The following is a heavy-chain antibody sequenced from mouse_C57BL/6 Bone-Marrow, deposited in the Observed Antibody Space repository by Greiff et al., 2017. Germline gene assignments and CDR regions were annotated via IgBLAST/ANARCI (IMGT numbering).Heavy chain of an antibody. V-gene: IGHV1-62-3*01. Sequence: QVQLKQPGAELVKPGASVKLSCKASGYTFTSYWMHWVKQRPGRGLEWIGRIDPNSGGTKYNEKFKSKATLTVDKPSSTAYMQRSSLTSEDSAVYYCARAHYYGSSYGYFDYWGQGTTLTVSS. CDR1: GYTFTSYW. D-gene: IGHD1-1*01. J-gene: IGHJ2*01. CDR3: ARAHYYGSSYGYFDY. CDR2: IDPNSGGT.